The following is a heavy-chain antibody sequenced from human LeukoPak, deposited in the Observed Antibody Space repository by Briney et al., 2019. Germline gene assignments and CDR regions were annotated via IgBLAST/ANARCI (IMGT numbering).Heavy chain of an antibody. J-gene: IGHJ4*02. Sequence: GGSLRLSCAASGFTFSSYAMSWVRQAPGKGLEWVSAISGSGGSTYYADSVKGRFTISRDNSKNTLFLQMNSLRAEDTAVYYCAKDFDDSSGYLFDYWGQGTLVTVSS. V-gene: IGHV3-23*01. D-gene: IGHD3-22*01. CDR1: GFTFSSYA. CDR2: ISGSGGST. CDR3: AKDFDDSSGYLFDY.